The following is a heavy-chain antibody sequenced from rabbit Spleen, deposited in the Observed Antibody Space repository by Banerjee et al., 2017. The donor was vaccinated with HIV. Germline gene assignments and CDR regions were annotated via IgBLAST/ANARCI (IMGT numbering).Heavy chain of an antibody. J-gene: IGHJ4*01. Sequence: EQLEESGGGLVKPEGSLTLTCKASGVSLNDKDVMCWVRQAPGKGLEWIACINIVTGKSVYASWALGRFIMSRTSSTTVTLQMTSLTVADTATYFCARDINGGTFYLVLWGQGTLVTVS. V-gene: IGHV1S45*01. D-gene: IGHD5-1*01. CDR3: ARDINGGTFYLVL. CDR2: INIVTGKS. CDR1: GVSLNDKDV.